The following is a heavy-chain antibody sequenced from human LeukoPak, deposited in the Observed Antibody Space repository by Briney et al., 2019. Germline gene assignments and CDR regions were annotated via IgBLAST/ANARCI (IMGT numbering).Heavy chain of an antibody. Sequence: SETLSLTCTVSGGSISSSSYYWGWIRQPPGKGLEWIGSIYYSGSTYYNPSLKSRVAISVDTSKNQFSLKLSSVTAADTAVYYCARDFGIAAAGTWENWFDPWGQGTLVTVSS. CDR2: IYYSGST. CDR1: GGSISSSSYY. V-gene: IGHV4-39*07. CDR3: ARDFGIAAAGTWENWFDP. D-gene: IGHD6-13*01. J-gene: IGHJ5*02.